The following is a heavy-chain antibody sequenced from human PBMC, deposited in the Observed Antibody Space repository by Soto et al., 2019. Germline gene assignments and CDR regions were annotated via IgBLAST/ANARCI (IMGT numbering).Heavy chain of an antibody. V-gene: IGHV1-18*01. J-gene: IGHJ4*02. CDR3: AREPRRGKGTFDY. Sequence: ASVKVSCKGSGYTFSSYGIAWVRQAPGQGLEWMGWISAYTGNTNYAQMLQGRVTMTTDTSTSTAYMELRSLTSDDTAVYYCAREPRRGKGTFDYWGQGTLVTVSS. D-gene: IGHD3-16*01. CDR2: ISAYTGNT. CDR1: GYTFSSYG.